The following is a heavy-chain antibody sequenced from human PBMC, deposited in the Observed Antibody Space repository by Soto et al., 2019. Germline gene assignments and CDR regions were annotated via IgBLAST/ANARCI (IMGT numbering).Heavy chain of an antibody. CDR3: ATSYGSGSTHFDY. V-gene: IGHV1-69*02. CDR2: VTPIVGMS. D-gene: IGHD3-10*01. CDR1: GDTFNFYT. Sequence: QVQLVQSGAEVKKPGSSVKVSCTASGDTFNFYTINWVRQAPGQGLEWVGRVTPIVGMSNSAQKFQGRVSITADKSTNTAYLFLTSLKSEDTAMYYCATSYGSGSTHFDYWGQGTRVTVSS. J-gene: IGHJ4*02.